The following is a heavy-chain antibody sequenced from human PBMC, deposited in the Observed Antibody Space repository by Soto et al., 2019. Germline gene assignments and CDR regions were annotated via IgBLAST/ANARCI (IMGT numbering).Heavy chain of an antibody. CDR1: GFTFSSYS. J-gene: IGHJ4*02. CDR2: ISSSSSYI. Sequence: GGSLRLSCAASGFTFSSYSMNWVRQAPGKGLEWVSSISSSSSYIYYADSVKGRFTISRDNAKNSLYLQMNSLRAEDTAVYYCARENRGYCSSASCQPDYWGQGTLVTVSS. D-gene: IGHD2-2*01. V-gene: IGHV3-21*01. CDR3: ARENRGYCSSASCQPDY.